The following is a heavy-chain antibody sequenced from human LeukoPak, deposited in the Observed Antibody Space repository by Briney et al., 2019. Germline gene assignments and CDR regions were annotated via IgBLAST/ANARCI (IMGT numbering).Heavy chain of an antibody. D-gene: IGHD6-6*01. Sequence: ASLKVSCKASGYHFPSFYIHWVRQAPGQGLEWRGMVDPSGGSTTYAQKFQGRVTMTRDMSTTTVYMELSSLRSEDTTVFFCAKDRGIAARYDSWGQGTLITVSS. J-gene: IGHJ4*02. CDR3: AKDRGIAARYDS. CDR1: GYHFPSFY. CDR2: VDPSGGST. V-gene: IGHV1-46*01.